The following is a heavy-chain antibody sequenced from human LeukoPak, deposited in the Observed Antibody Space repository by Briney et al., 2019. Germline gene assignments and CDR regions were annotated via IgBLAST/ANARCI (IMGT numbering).Heavy chain of an antibody. Sequence: PGGSLRLSCAASGVTFINAWMSWVRQAPGKGLEWVGRIKSNSDGGTTDYAAPVRGRFTISRDDSKNTLYLQMNSLKTEDTALYYCTTTKAGYSSSGPIDNWGQGTLVTVPS. V-gene: IGHV3-15*01. D-gene: IGHD6-13*01. CDR3: TTTKAGYSSSGPIDN. J-gene: IGHJ4*02. CDR2: IKSNSDGGTT. CDR1: GVTFINAW.